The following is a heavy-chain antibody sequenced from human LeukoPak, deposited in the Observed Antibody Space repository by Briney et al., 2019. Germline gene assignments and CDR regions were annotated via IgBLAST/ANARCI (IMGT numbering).Heavy chain of an antibody. CDR3: AKVEQLALTFDY. D-gene: IGHD6-6*01. CDR1: GFTFSSYG. Sequence: GGSLRLSCAASGFTFSSYGMHWVRQAPGKGLEWVAFIRYDGSNKYYADSVKGRFTISRDNSKNTLYLQMNSLRAEDTAAYYCAKVEQLALTFDYWGQGTLVTVSS. J-gene: IGHJ4*02. V-gene: IGHV3-30*02. CDR2: IRYDGSNK.